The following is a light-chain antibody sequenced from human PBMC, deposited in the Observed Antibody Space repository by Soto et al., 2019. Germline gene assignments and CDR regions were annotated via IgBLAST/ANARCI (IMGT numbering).Light chain of an antibody. V-gene: IGKV3-11*01. CDR3: QQRSNWPRT. Sequence: IVLTQSPATRSLSPGKRATLSCRASQNISSYLIWYQQKPGQAPRLLIYDVSNRATGIPARFSGSVSGTDGTITISSLETEDGSVYYCQQRSNWPRTFGQGTKVDIK. J-gene: IGKJ1*01. CDR2: DVS. CDR1: QNISSY.